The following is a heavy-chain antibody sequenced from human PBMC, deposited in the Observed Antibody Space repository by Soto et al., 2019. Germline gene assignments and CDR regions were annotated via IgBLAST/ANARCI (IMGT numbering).Heavy chain of an antibody. D-gene: IGHD2-15*01. Sequence: SETLSLTCTVSGVSISDSYWAWIRQPAGKGLEWIGRVFTSGSTTYNPSLKSRVTMSVDASKRQFFLRLNSLTAADTAVYYCAREPGGGYLDYWGQGALVTVS. CDR3: AREPGGGYLDY. V-gene: IGHV4-4*07. CDR1: GVSISDSY. J-gene: IGHJ4*02. CDR2: VFTSGST.